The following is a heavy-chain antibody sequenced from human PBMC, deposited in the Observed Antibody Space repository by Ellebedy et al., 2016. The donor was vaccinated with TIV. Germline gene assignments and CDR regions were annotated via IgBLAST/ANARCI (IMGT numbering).Heavy chain of an antibody. CDR1: GGSISSSGFY. V-gene: IGHV4-39*01. Sequence: SETLSLTXTVSGGSISSSGFYWGWIRQPPGKGLEWIGSIHYTGSTYYNPSLKSRVTISVDTSKNQFSLRLTSVTAADTAVYYCASNGDKGYWGQGTLVTVSS. J-gene: IGHJ4*02. D-gene: IGHD4-23*01. CDR3: ASNGDKGY. CDR2: IHYTGST.